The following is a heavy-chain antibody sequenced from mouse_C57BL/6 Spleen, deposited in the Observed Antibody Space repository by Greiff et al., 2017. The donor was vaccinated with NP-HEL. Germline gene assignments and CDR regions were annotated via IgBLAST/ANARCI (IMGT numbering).Heavy chain of an antibody. D-gene: IGHD1-1*01. J-gene: IGHJ1*03. V-gene: IGHV1-19*01. Sequence: VQLQQSGPVLVKPGASVKMSCKASGYTFTDYYMNWVKQSHGKSLEWIGVINPYNGGTSYNQKFKGKATLTVDKSSSTAYMELNSLTSEDSAVYYCATQFITTVVATRYFDVWGTGTTVTVSS. CDR2: INPYNGGT. CDR1: GYTFTDYY. CDR3: ATQFITTVVATRYFDV.